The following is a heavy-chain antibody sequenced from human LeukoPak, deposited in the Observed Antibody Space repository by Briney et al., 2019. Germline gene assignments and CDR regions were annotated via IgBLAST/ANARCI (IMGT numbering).Heavy chain of an antibody. CDR1: GGAVSSGSYY. V-gene: IGHV4-61*01. CDR2: SYYSGST. Sequence: PSETLCLTCTVSGGAVSSGSYYWSWIRQPPGKGLEWSGYSYYSGSTNYNPSLKSRVTISVDTSKSQFSLKLSSVTAADTAVYYCAREAIAAAGTYYYGMDVWGQGTTVTVSS. D-gene: IGHD6-13*01. CDR3: AREAIAAAGTYYYGMDV. J-gene: IGHJ6*02.